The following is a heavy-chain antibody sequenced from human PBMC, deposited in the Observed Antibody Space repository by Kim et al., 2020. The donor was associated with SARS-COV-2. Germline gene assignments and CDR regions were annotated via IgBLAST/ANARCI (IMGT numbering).Heavy chain of an antibody. CDR3: TTETGYYDRSGYYYQENVQPFDP. CDR2: IKSKTDGGTT. Sequence: GGSLRLSCAASGFTFSNAWMSWVRQAPGKGLEWVGRIKSKTDGGTTDYAAPVKGRFTISRDDSRNTLYLQMNSLKTEDTAVYYCTTETGYYDRSGYYYQENVQPFDPTGQGTLVTASS. V-gene: IGHV3-15*01. D-gene: IGHD3-22*01. CDR1: GFTFSNAW. J-gene: IGHJ5*02.